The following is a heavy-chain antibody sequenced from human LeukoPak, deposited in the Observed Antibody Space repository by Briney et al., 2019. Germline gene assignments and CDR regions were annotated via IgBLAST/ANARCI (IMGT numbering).Heavy chain of an antibody. V-gene: IGHV4-4*07. CDR3: ARAYNYGSSNWFGP. D-gene: IGHD4-23*01. CDR2: IYASGST. J-gene: IGHJ5*02. CDR1: GGSISTYY. Sequence: SETLSLTCTVSGGSISTYYWSWLRQPAGKGLEWIGRIYASGSTNYNPSPKSRVTMSVDTSNNHFSLYLSSVTAADTAVYYYARAYNYGSSNWFGPWGQGTLVTVSS.